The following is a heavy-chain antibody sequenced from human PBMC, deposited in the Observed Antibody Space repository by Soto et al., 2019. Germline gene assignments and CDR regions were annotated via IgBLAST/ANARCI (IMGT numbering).Heavy chain of an antibody. CDR1: GGSITSSSHF. CDR3: AGQTFTIAAASYGRSNWFDP. D-gene: IGHD6-25*01. V-gene: IGHV4-39*01. Sequence: PPETLSLTCTASGGSITSSSHFWGWVRQPPGKGLEGIGTIYFTGNTYYTPSLKSRLTMSIDTSKNEFSLRLNSVTAADTAVYYCAGQTFTIAAASYGRSNWFDPWGPGTLVTVSS. CDR2: IYFTGNT. J-gene: IGHJ5*02.